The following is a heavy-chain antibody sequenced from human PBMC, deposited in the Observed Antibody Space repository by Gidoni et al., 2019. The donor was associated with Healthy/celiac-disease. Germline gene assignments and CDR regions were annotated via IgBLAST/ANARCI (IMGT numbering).Heavy chain of an antibody. CDR3: TSRKQWLANDAFDI. CDR2: IRSKAYGGTT. V-gene: IGHV3-49*05. Sequence: EVQLVESGGGLVKPGRSLRLSCTASGFTCGDYAMSWFRQAPGKGLEWVGFIRSKAYGGTTEYVASVKGRLTISRDDSQSIAYLQMNSLNTEDTAVYSCTSRKQWLANDAFDIWGQGTMVTVSS. D-gene: IGHD6-19*01. J-gene: IGHJ3*02. CDR1: GFTCGDYA.